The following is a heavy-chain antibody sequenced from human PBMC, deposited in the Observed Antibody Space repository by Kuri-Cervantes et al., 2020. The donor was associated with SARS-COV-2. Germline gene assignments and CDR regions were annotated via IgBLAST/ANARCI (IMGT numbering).Heavy chain of an antibody. D-gene: IGHD3-3*01. CDR1: GFTLSDYD. J-gene: IGHJ5*02. V-gene: IGHV3-72*01. Sequence: GESLKSSCATSGFTLSDYDMDWVRQVPGKGLEWVGRSGKPTTPHTTMYAASVTGRFTFSRDDSKNSVYLQMDSLRAEDTAVYYCARDSTAHYDFWTGYYGNNWFDPWGQGTLVTVSS. CDR3: ARDSTAHYDFWTGYYGNNWFDP. CDR2: SGKPTTPHTT.